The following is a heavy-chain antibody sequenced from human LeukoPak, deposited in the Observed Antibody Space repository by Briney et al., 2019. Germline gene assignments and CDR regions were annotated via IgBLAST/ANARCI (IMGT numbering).Heavy chain of an antibody. D-gene: IGHD1-1*01. CDR1: GGSISSYY. CDR2: IYYSGST. CDR3: ARDRTGTYDY. J-gene: IGHJ4*02. V-gene: IGHV4-59*01. Sequence: SETLSLTCTVSGGSISSYYWSWIRQPPGKGLEWIGYIYYSGSTNYNPSLKSRVTISVDTPKNQFSLKLSSVTAADTAVYYCARDRTGTYDYWGQGTLVTVSS.